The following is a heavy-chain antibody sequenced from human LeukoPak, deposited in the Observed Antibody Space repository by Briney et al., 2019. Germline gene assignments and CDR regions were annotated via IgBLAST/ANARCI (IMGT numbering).Heavy chain of an antibody. D-gene: IGHD2-15*01. Sequence: GGSLRLSCAVSGFTINDYDMNWVRQAPGKGLEWVSFISGDGGSRYYADSVKGRFTISRDNSKNSLYLQMNSLRLGDTALYYCATNCSGNGCYVLWGPGPLVTVSS. CDR3: ATNCSGNGCYVL. CDR2: ISGDGGSR. CDR1: GFTINDYD. V-gene: IGHV3-43*02. J-gene: IGHJ4*02.